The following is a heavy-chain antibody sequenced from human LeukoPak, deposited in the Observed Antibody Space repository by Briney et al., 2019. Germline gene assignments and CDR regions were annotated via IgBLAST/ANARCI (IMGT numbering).Heavy chain of an antibody. J-gene: IGHJ4*02. V-gene: IGHV4-59*08. D-gene: IGHD2-21*01. CDR3: ARHDRRGDF. CDR1: GGSISSYY. Sequence: TPSETLSLTCTVSGGSISSYYWSWIRQPPGKGLEWIGYIYYSGSTNYNPSLKSRVTISVDTSKNQFSLKLSSVTAADTALYYCARHDRRGDFWGQGILVTVSS. CDR2: IYYSGST.